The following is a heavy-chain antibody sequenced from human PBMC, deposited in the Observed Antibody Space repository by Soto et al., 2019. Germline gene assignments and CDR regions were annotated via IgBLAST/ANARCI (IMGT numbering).Heavy chain of an antibody. CDR3: AKGAAAAAATPWFDP. CDR2: ISGTADNT. V-gene: IGHV3-23*01. CDR1: GFTFSSYA. J-gene: IGHJ5*02. Sequence: VQLLESGGGLVQPGGSLRLTCPASGFTFSSYAMNWVRQAPGNGLQWVSTISGTADNTYYADSVKGRFTVSRDNSKNTLYLQMNSLRVEDTAVYYCAKGAAAAAATPWFDPWGQGTLVTVSS. D-gene: IGHD6-13*01.